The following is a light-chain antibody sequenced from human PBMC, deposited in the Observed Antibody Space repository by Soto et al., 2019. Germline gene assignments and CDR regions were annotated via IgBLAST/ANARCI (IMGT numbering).Light chain of an antibody. J-gene: IGKJ1*01. CDR1: QTISSW. CDR2: KAS. CDR3: QHYNSYSEA. Sequence: TQSPGTLSLSPGARATLSCGASQTISSWLAWYQQKPGKAPKLLIYKASTLKSGVPSRFSGSGSGTEFTLTISSLQPDDFATYYCQHYNSYSEAFGQGTKV. V-gene: IGKV1-5*03.